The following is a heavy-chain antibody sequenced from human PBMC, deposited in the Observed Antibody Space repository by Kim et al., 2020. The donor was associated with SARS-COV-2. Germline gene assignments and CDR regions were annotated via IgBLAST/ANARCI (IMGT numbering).Heavy chain of an antibody. CDR3: ARGLDY. CDR2: LNSGGT. Sequence: LNSGGTNYAQRFQGRVTMTRDTSISTAYMELSSLRSDDTAVYYCARGLDYWGQGTLVTVSS. V-gene: IGHV1-2*02. J-gene: IGHJ4*02.